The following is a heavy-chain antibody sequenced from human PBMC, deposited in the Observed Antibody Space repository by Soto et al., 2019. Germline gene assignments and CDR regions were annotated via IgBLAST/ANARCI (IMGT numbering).Heavy chain of an antibody. Sequence: GGSLGLSCAASGFTFSSDGISWIRLSPGKGLEWVSVISGGGDTTYYTPSVKGRFTISRDDFRNTLYLQMNSLRTEDTAIYYCAKLRALVVLPARILAYWGPGTLVTVSS. CDR1: GFTFSSDG. CDR2: ISGGGDTT. D-gene: IGHD2-2*01. V-gene: IGHV3-23*01. CDR3: AKLRALVVLPARILAY. J-gene: IGHJ4*02.